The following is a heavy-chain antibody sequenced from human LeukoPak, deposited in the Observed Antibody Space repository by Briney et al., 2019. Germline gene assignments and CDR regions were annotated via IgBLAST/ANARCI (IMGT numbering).Heavy chain of an antibody. Sequence: PGRSLRLSCAASGFTFSSYAMHWVRQAPGKGLEWVAVISYDGSNKYYADSVKGRFTISRDNSKNTLYLQMNSLRAEDTAVYYCAKEGGVAGIGGYFDYWGQGTLVTVSS. CDR2: ISYDGSNK. CDR1: GFTFSSYA. CDR3: AKEGGVAGIGGYFDY. V-gene: IGHV3-30*04. J-gene: IGHJ4*02. D-gene: IGHD6-19*01.